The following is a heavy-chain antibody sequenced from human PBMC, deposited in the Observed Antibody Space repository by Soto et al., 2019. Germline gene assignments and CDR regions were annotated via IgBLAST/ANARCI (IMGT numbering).Heavy chain of an antibody. J-gene: IGHJ4*02. CDR1: GFTFSSYA. Sequence: QGQLVESGGGVVQPGRSLRLSCAASGFTFSSYAMHWVRQAPGKGLEWVAVISYDGSNKYYADSVKGRFTISRDNSKNTLYLQMNSLRAEDTAVYYCARDLRVIAAAGFQFRYWGQGTLVTVSS. D-gene: IGHD6-13*01. V-gene: IGHV3-30-3*01. CDR2: ISYDGSNK. CDR3: ARDLRVIAAAGFQFRY.